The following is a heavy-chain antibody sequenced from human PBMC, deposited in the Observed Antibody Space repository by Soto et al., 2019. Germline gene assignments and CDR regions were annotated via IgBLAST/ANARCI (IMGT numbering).Heavy chain of an antibody. CDR3: ASRYCSSTSCSYFHY. V-gene: IGHV3-64*01. CDR2: IIGNGAST. CDR1: GFAFSNYA. J-gene: IGHJ4*01. D-gene: IGHD2-2*01. Sequence: GGSLRLSCAASGFAFSNYAMHWVRQPPGKGLEYVSAIIGNGASTYYASSVKGRFTISRDNSKNTLYLQMGSLRAEDMAVYYCASRYCSSTSCSYFHYWGHGTPVTVSS.